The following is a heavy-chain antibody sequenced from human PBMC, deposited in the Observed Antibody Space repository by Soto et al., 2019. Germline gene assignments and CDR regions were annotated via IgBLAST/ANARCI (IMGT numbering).Heavy chain of an antibody. CDR1: GGSISSSSYY. Sequence: SETLSLTCTVSGGSISSSSYYWGWIRQPPGKGLEWIGSIYYSGSTYYNPSLKSRVTISVDTSKNQFSLKLSSVTAADTAVYYCARHKSPSMSTIDYWGQGTLVTVSS. CDR2: IYYSGST. V-gene: IGHV4-39*01. J-gene: IGHJ4*02. D-gene: IGHD3-16*01. CDR3: ARHKSPSMSTIDY.